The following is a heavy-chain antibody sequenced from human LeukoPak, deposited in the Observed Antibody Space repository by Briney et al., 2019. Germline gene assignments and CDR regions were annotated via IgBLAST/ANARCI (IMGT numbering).Heavy chain of an antibody. CDR2: ISYDGSNK. V-gene: IGHV3-30*18. CDR3: AKDFTDFNDYHYYGMDV. Sequence: GGSLRLSCAASGFTFSSYGMHWVRQAPGKGLEWVAVISYDGSNKYYADSVKGRFTISRDNSKNTLYLQMNSLRAEDTAVYYCAKDFTDFNDYHYYGMDVWGQGTTVTVSS. D-gene: IGHD4-11*01. CDR1: GFTFSSYG. J-gene: IGHJ6*02.